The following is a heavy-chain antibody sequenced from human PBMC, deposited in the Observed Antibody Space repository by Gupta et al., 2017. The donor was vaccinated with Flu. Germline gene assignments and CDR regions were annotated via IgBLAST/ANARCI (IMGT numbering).Heavy chain of an antibody. CDR3: ARAIGYCSSTSCPDY. J-gene: IGHJ4*02. CDR2: ISSSSSTI. V-gene: IGHV3-48*02. D-gene: IGHD2-2*01. Sequence: EVQLVESGGGLVQPGGSLRLSCAASGFTFSSYSMNWVRQAPGKGLEWGSYISSSSSTIYYADSGKGRFTISRDNAKNSLYLQMNSLRDEDTAVYYCARAIGYCSSTSCPDYWGQGTLVTVSS. CDR1: GFTFSSYS.